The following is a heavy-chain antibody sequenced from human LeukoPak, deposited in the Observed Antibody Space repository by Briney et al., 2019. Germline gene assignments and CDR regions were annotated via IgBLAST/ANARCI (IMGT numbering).Heavy chain of an antibody. J-gene: IGHJ4*02. CDR2: IYYSGST. D-gene: IGHD6-13*01. V-gene: IGHV4-59*01. Sequence: SETLSLTCTVSGGSISSYYWSWIRQPPGKGLEWIGYIYYSGSTNYNPSLKSRVTISVVTSKNQFSLKLSSVTAADTAVYYCASKSASAAAGIFDYWGQGTLVTVSS. CDR3: ASKSASAAAGIFDY. CDR1: GGSISSYY.